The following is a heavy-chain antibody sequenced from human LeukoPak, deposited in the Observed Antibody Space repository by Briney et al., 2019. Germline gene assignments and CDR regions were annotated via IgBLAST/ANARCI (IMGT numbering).Heavy chain of an antibody. V-gene: IGHV1-2*06. Sequence: ASVKVSCMASGYTFTGYYMYWVRQAPGQGLEWMGRINPNSGGTNYAQKFQGRVTMTRDRSISTAYMELSRLRPDDTAVYYCTTQTHPITMLVVAFDSWGQRTLVTVPS. J-gene: IGHJ4*02. CDR2: INPNSGGT. CDR1: GYTFTGYY. CDR3: TTQTHPITMLVVAFDS. D-gene: IGHD3-22*01.